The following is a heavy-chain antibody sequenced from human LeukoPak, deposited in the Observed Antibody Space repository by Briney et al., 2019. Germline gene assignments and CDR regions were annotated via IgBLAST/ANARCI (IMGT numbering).Heavy chain of an antibody. J-gene: IGHJ4*02. CDR2: INPNSGGT. CDR3: AKRRPGSPQSGKYYFDY. CDR1: GYTFTRYY. D-gene: IGHD3-10*01. Sequence: ASVKVSCKASGYTFTRYYMHWVRQAPGQGLEGMGWINPNSGGTNYAQKFQGRVTMTRDTSISTAYMELSRLRSDDTAVYYCAKRRPGSPQSGKYYFDYWGQGTLVTVSS. V-gene: IGHV1-2*02.